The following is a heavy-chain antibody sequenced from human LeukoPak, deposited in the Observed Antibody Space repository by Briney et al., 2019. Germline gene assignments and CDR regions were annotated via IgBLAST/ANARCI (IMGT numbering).Heavy chain of an antibody. D-gene: IGHD3-10*01. CDR3: AKRSGSGGPFDY. Sequence: GGSLRLSCAASGFTFTTYAMSWVRQTPGRGLEWVSNISPGGSTNYADSVKGRFTISRDNDKNTIYLQMNSLRVEVTAVYYCAKRSGSGGPFDYWGQGFLVTVSS. CDR1: GFTFTTYA. V-gene: IGHV3-23*01. CDR2: ISPGGST. J-gene: IGHJ4*02.